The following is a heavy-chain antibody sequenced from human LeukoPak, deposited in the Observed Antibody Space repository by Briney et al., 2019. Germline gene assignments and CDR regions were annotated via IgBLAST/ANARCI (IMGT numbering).Heavy chain of an antibody. CDR2: INHSGST. D-gene: IGHD5-18*01. J-gene: IGHJ3*02. CDR3: ARLPTDIAFDI. Sequence: SETLSLTCAVYGGSFSGYYWSWIRQPPGKGLEWIGEINHSGSTNYNPSLKSRVTISVDTSKNQFSLKLNSVTAADTSVYFCARLPTDIAFDIWGQGTMVTVSS. V-gene: IGHV4-34*01. CDR1: GGSFSGYY.